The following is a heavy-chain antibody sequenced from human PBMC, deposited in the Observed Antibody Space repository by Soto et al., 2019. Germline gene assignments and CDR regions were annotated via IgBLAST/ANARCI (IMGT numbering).Heavy chain of an antibody. CDR1: GFTFSSYE. J-gene: IGHJ6*02. CDR2: ISSSGSTI. CDR3: ARCYSSSSGYYYGMDV. Sequence: HPGGSLRLSCAASGFTFSSYEMNWVRQAPGKGLEWVSYISSSGSTIYYADSVKGRFTISRDNAKNSLYLQMNSLRAEDTAVYYCARCYSSSSGYYYGMDVWGQGTTVTVSS. V-gene: IGHV3-48*03. D-gene: IGHD6-6*01.